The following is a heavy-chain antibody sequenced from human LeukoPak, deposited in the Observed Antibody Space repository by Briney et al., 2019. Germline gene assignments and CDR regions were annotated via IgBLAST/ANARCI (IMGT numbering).Heavy chain of an antibody. CDR3: AREESSSSWSQYYYYYYYMDV. D-gene: IGHD6-13*01. Sequence: GGSLRLSCAASGFTFSTHYMTWVRQAPGKGLEWVANIKQDGSEKYYVDSVKGRFTISRDNAKNSLYLQMNSLRAEDTAVYYCAREESSSSWSQYYYYYYYMDVWGKGTTVTVSS. J-gene: IGHJ6*03. CDR2: IKQDGSEK. CDR1: GFTFSTHY. V-gene: IGHV3-7*01.